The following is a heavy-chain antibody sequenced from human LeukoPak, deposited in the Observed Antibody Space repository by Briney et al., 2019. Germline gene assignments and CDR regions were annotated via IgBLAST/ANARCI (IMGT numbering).Heavy chain of an antibody. CDR2: INEDGSEK. V-gene: IGHV3-7*01. J-gene: IGHJ5*02. CDR3: FGWGSPFDP. CDR1: GFTFTHYW. D-gene: IGHD3-10*01. Sequence: GRSLRLSCAASGFTFTHYWMTWVRQAPGKGLEWVANINEDGSEKYYVDSVKGRFTISRDNVKNSLYLQMNSLRVEDTAVYYCFGWGSPFDPWGQGTLVTVSS.